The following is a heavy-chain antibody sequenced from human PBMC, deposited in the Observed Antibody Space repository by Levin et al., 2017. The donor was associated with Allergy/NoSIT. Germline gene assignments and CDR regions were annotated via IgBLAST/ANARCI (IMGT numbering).Heavy chain of an antibody. CDR3: SRQYYVFLTGYWGYYHFDY. J-gene: IGHJ4*02. Sequence: SQTLSLTCSVSNGSIGSYYWSWIRQPPGKGLEWIGYIYYTGITSYNPSLKSRVTMSVDTSKNQFSLRLSSVTAADTAVYYFSRQYYVFLTGYWGYYHFDYWGQGSLVTVSS. D-gene: IGHD3-9*01. V-gene: IGHV4-59*01. CDR1: NGSIGSYY. CDR2: IYYTGIT.